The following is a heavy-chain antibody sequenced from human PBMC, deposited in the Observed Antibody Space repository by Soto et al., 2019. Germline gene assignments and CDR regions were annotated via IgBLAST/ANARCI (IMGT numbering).Heavy chain of an antibody. J-gene: IGHJ6*02. D-gene: IGHD2-2*01. CDR1: GASISSGTFY. V-gene: IGHV4-39*01. Sequence: SETLSLTCTVSGASISSGTFYWGWIRQPPRKRLESIANIYYDGSTYYNPSLKSRVTISLDTSKNQFSLKLSPVTAADTAVYYCARLHGYCISSSCHGHYAMDVWGQGTTVTVSS. CDR2: IYYDGST. CDR3: ARLHGYCISSSCHGHYAMDV.